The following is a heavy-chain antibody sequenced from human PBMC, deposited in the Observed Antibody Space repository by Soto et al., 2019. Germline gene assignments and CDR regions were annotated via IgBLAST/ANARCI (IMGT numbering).Heavy chain of an antibody. CDR2: ISAYNGHT. Sequence: VKVSCKASGYTFTSYGISWVRQAPGQGLEWMGWISAYNGHTNYAQKLQGRVTMTTDTSTSTAYMELRSLRSDDTAVYYCARRAVTVTTSHYYYYGMDVWGQGTTVTVSS. CDR1: GYTFTSYG. CDR3: ARRAVTVTTSHYYYYGMDV. V-gene: IGHV1-18*01. J-gene: IGHJ6*02. D-gene: IGHD4-17*01.